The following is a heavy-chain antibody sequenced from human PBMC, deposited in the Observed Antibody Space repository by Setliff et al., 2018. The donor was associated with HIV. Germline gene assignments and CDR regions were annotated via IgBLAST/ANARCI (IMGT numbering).Heavy chain of an antibody. Sequence: SETLSLTCNVSGDSINTGGYYWTWIRQFPGKSLEWIGYIYYSGTTYYNPSLKSRLTLSLDKSKNQFSLRLNSMTAADTAMYYCARAEGYYDNSVNPGRYYYYYMDVWGKGTTVTVSS. CDR2: IYYSGTT. CDR3: ARAEGYYDNSVNPGRYYYYYMDV. D-gene: IGHD3-22*01. V-gene: IGHV4-31*03. CDR1: GDSINTGGYY. J-gene: IGHJ6*03.